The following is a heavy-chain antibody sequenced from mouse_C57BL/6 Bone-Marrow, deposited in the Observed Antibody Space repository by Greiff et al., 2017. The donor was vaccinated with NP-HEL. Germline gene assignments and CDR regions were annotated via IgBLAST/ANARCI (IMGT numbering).Heavy chain of an antibody. D-gene: IGHD1-1*01. J-gene: IGHJ2*01. CDR2: IDPENGDT. CDR3: TTGSTTVVANFDY. V-gene: IGHV14-4*01. Sequence: EVKLQESGAELVRPGASVKLSCTASGFNIKDDYMHWVKQRPEQGLEWIGWIDPENGDTEYASKFQGKATITADTSSNTAYLQLSSLTSEDTAVYYCTTGSTTVVANFDYWGQGTTLTVSS. CDR1: GFNIKDDY.